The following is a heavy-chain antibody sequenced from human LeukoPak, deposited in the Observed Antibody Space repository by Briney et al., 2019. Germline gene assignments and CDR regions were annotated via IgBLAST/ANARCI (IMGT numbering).Heavy chain of an antibody. Sequence: GASVKVSCKASGYTFTGYYMHWVRQAPGQGLEWMGWINPNSGGTNYAQKFQGWVTMTRDTSISTAYMGLSRLRSDDTAVYYCARERDYYDSSGYWFVDAFDIWGQGTMVTVSS. D-gene: IGHD3-22*01. CDR2: INPNSGGT. V-gene: IGHV1-2*04. J-gene: IGHJ3*02. CDR3: ARERDYYDSSGYWFVDAFDI. CDR1: GYTFTGYY.